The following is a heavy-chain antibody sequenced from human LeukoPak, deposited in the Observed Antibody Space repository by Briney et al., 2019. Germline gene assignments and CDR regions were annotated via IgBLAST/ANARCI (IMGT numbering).Heavy chain of an antibody. V-gene: IGHV3-7*01. D-gene: IGHD2-15*01. Sequence: PGGSLRLSCAVSGFTFRIYWMSWVRQAPGKGLEWVANIKKDGSEKYYVDSVKGRFTIPRDNAENSLYLHMSSLRAEDTGVYSCARGPLGYCSIGSCSFDSWGQGTLVTVSS. CDR3: ARGPLGYCSIGSCSFDS. CDR1: GFTFRIYW. CDR2: IKKDGSEK. J-gene: IGHJ4*02.